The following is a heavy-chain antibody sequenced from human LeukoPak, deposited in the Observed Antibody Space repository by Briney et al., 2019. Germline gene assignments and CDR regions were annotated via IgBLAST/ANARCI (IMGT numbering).Heavy chain of an antibody. CDR2: IYYSGST. CDR1: GGSISSGGYY. V-gene: IGHV4-31*03. D-gene: IGHD3-22*01. CDR3: ARAGSIYDSSGYYYFNYFDY. Sequence: SETLSLTCTVSGGSISSGGYYWSWIRQHPGKGLEWIGYIYYSGSTYYNPSLKSRVTISVDTSKNQFSLKLSSVTAADTAVYYCARAGSIYDSSGYYYFNYFDYWGQGTLVTVSS. J-gene: IGHJ4*02.